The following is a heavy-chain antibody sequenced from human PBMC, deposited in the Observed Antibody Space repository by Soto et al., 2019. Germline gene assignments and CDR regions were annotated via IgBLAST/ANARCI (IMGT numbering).Heavy chain of an antibody. CDR3: ARDYYDSSSYYSY. CDR1: GFTFSDYS. D-gene: IGHD3-22*01. V-gene: IGHV3-48*02. Sequence: EVQLVESGGGLVQPGGSLRLSCAASGFTFSDYSMNWVRQAPGKGLEWVSYITSTSYTIYYADSVKGRFTISRDNAKNSLYLQKNSLRDEDTAVYYCARDYYDSSSYYSYWGQGTLVTVSS. CDR2: ITSTSYTI. J-gene: IGHJ4*02.